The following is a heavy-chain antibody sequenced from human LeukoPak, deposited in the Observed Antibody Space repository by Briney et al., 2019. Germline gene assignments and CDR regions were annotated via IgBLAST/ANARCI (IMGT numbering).Heavy chain of an antibody. CDR1: GGTFSSYA. J-gene: IGHJ4*02. V-gene: IGHV1-69*06. CDR3: ASTYDSSGYYPYYFDY. Sequence: ASVKVSCKASGGTFSSYAVSWVRQAPGQGLEWMGRIIPIFGTVNYAQKFQGRVTITADKSTSTAYMELSSLRSEDTAVYYCASTYDSSGYYPYYFDYWGQGTLVTVSS. D-gene: IGHD3-22*01. CDR2: IIPIFGTV.